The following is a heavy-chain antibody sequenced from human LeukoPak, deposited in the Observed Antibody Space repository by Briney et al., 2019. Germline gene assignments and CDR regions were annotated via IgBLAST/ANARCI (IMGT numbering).Heavy chain of an antibody. V-gene: IGHV3-30*04. Sequence: PGGSLRLSCAASGFTFSSYAMHWVRQAPGKGLEWVAVISDDGSNKYYADSVKGRFTISRDNSKNTLYLQMNSLRAEDTAVYYCARECDSSGCYFDYWGQGTLVTVSS. CDR2: ISDDGSNK. CDR3: ARECDSSGCYFDY. J-gene: IGHJ4*02. CDR1: GFTFSSYA. D-gene: IGHD3-22*01.